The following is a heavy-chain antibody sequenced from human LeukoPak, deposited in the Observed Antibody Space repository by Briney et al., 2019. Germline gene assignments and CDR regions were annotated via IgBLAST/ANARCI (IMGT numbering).Heavy chain of an antibody. V-gene: IGHV1-69*13. CDR3: ARSEVDLGYCSSTSCHRRAFDI. J-gene: IGHJ3*02. D-gene: IGHD2-2*01. Sequence: SVKVSCKASGGTFSSYAISWVRQAPGQGLEWMGGIIPIFGTANYAQKFQGRVTITADESTSTAYMELSSLRSEDTAVYYCARSEVDLGYCSSTSCHRRAFDIWGQGTMVTVSS. CDR1: GGTFSSYA. CDR2: IIPIFGTA.